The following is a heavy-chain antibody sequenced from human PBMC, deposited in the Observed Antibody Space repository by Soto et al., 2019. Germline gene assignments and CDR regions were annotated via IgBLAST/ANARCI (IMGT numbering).Heavy chain of an antibody. Sequence: PGESLKISCKGSGYSFTSYWINWVRQMPGKGLEWMGRIDPTDSYTNYSPSFQGHVTISADKSISTAYVQWSSLKASDTAMYYCAREEIVAGVGYGMDVWGQGTLVT. V-gene: IGHV5-10-1*01. CDR1: GYSFTSYW. CDR2: IDPTDSYT. CDR3: AREEIVAGVGYGMDV. D-gene: IGHD5-12*01. J-gene: IGHJ6*02.